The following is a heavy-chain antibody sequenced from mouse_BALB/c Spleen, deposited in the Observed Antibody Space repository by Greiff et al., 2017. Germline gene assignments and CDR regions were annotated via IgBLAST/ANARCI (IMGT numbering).Heavy chain of an antibody. V-gene: IGHV5-12-2*01. Sequence: EVKLMESGGGLVQPGGSLKLSCAASGFTFSSYTMSWVRQTPEKRLEWVAYISNGGGSTYYPDTVKGRFTISRDNAKNTLYLQMSSLKSEDTAMYYCASPDSSGYPFAYWGQGTLVTVSA. J-gene: IGHJ3*01. CDR2: ISNGGGST. CDR3: ASPDSSGYPFAY. CDR1: GFTFSSYT. D-gene: IGHD3-2*01.